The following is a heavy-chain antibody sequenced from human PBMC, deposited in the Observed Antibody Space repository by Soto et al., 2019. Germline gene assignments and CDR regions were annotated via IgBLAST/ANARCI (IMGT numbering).Heavy chain of an antibody. CDR3: ASRVPHGTYGAPYFQH. Sequence: GGSLRLSCAASGFTFSSHGMHWVRQAPGKGLEWVAVISFDAINKYYADSVKGRFTISRDNSKNTLCLQMDSLRVEDTAVYYCASRVPHGTYGAPYFQHWGLGTLVTVSS. D-gene: IGHD1-26*01. V-gene: IGHV3-30*03. CDR1: GFTFSSHG. CDR2: ISFDAINK. J-gene: IGHJ1*01.